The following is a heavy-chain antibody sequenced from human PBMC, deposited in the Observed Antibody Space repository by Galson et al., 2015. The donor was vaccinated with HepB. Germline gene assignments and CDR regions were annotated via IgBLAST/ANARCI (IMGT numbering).Heavy chain of an antibody. CDR2: TYYRSKWYN. CDR3: ARDLLAAAGPDAFDI. CDR1: GDSVSSHSAA. J-gene: IGHJ3*02. V-gene: IGHV6-1*01. Sequence: CAISGDSVSSHSAAWNWIRQSPSRGLEWLGRTYYRSKWYNDYAVSVKSRITINPDTSKNQFSLQLNSVTPEDTAVYYCARDLLAAAGPDAFDIWGQGTMVTVSS. D-gene: IGHD6-13*01.